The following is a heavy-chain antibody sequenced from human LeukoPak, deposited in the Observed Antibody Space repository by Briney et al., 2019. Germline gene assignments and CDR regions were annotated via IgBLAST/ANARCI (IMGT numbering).Heavy chain of an antibody. CDR2: INHSGST. Sequence: PGGSLRLSCAASGFTFSNAWMSWIRQPPGKGLEWIGEINHSGSTNYNPSLKSRVTISVDTSKNQFSLKLSSVTAADTAVYYCARFTITMVRGVISWFDPWGQGTLVTVSS. V-gene: IGHV4-34*01. CDR3: ARFTITMVRGVISWFDP. CDR1: GFTFSNAW. D-gene: IGHD3-10*01. J-gene: IGHJ5*02.